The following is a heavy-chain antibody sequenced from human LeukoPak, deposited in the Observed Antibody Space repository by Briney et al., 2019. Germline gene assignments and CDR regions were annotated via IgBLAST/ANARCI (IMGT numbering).Heavy chain of an antibody. CDR2: IIPIFGTA. J-gene: IGHJ5*02. Sequence: SVKVSCKASGGTFSSYAISWVRQAPGQGLEWMGGIIPIFGTANCAQKFQGRVTITADESTSTAYMELSSLRSEDTAVYYCASSYYDSSGYYYDWFDPWGQGTLVTVSS. V-gene: IGHV1-69*13. CDR3: ASSYYDSSGYYYDWFDP. D-gene: IGHD3-22*01. CDR1: GGTFSSYA.